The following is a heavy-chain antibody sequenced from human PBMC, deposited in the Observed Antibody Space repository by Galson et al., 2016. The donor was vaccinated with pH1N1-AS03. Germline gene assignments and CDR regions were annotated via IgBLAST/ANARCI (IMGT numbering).Heavy chain of an antibody. D-gene: IGHD2-2*01. V-gene: IGHV3-7*01. CDR2: IKHDGSEK. CDR1: GFTFSTYC. J-gene: IGHJ4*02. CDR3: ARGAPGDHLLSPLWN. Sequence: SLRLSCAASGFTFSTYCMSWVRQAPGKGLEWVANIKHDGSEKFYVDSLKGRFTISRDNAKNSLYLQMSSLRAEDTAIYYCARGAPGDHLLSPLWNWGQGTLVTVSS.